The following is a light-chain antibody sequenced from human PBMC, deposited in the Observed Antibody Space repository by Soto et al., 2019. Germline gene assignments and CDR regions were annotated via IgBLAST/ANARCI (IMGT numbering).Light chain of an antibody. Sequence: SLLAAIGDRXXITCRANESFRRWLAWYQQRGGKSSKLLIYDVSSLQSGVPSIFSGSRSGTEFTLTMSSMQPDGFATCYWQHYKMYCRWAFGQGSK. CDR1: ESFRRW. CDR2: DVS. J-gene: IGKJ1*01. CDR3: QHYKMYCRWA. V-gene: IGKV1-5*01.